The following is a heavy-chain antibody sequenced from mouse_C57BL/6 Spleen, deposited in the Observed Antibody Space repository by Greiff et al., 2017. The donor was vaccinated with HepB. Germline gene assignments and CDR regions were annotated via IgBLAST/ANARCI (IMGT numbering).Heavy chain of an antibody. Sequence: DVQLQESGPGLVKPSQSLSLTCSVTGYSITSGYYWNWIRQFPGNKLEWMGYISYDGSNNYNPSLKNRISITRDTSKNQFFLKLNSVTTEDTATYYCARDQGPYYGSSYGYAMDYWGQGTSVTVSS. D-gene: IGHD1-1*01. CDR2: ISYDGSN. V-gene: IGHV3-6*01. CDR1: GYSITSGYY. J-gene: IGHJ4*01. CDR3: ARDQGPYYGSSYGYAMDY.